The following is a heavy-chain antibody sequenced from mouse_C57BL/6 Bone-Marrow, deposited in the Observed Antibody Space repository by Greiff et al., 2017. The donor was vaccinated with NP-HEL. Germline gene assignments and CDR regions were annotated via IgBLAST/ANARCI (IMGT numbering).Heavy chain of an antibody. J-gene: IGHJ4*01. CDR2: IDPNSGGT. V-gene: IGHV1-72*01. CDR3: ASHYYYGSSYGAMDY. Sequence: QQSCKASGYTFTSYWMHWVKQRPGRGLEWIGRIDPNSGGTKYNEKFKSKATLTVDKPSSTAYMQLSSLTSEDSAVYYCASHYYYGSSYGAMDYWGQGTSVTVSS. D-gene: IGHD1-1*01. CDR1: GYTFTSYW.